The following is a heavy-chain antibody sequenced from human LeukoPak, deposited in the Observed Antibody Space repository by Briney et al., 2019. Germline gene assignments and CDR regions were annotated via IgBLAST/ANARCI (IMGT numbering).Heavy chain of an antibody. J-gene: IGHJ4*02. CDR3: ARSRGVSGYDFAY. CDR2: ISYDGSNK. V-gene: IGHV3-30-3*01. CDR1: GFTLSSYT. D-gene: IGHD5-12*01. Sequence: GGSLRLSCAASGFTLSSYTMHWVRQAPGKGLEWVALISYDGSNKYYVDSVKGRFTISRDNSKNTLYLQMNSLRVEDTAVYYCARSRGVSGYDFAYWGQGTLVTVSS.